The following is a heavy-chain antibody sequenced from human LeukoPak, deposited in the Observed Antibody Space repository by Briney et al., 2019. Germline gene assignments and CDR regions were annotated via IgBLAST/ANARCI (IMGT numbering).Heavy chain of an antibody. CDR1: GFTFSNYA. Sequence: PGGSLRLSCAASGFTFSNYAMSWVRQAPGKGLEWVLGISGSGVTIYYADSVKGRFTISRDNSKHMLYLQMSSRRADDTAVYYCAKKVSPPEHWGQGTLVTVSS. CDR3: AKKVSPPEH. J-gene: IGHJ4*02. V-gene: IGHV3-23*01. CDR2: ISGSGVTI.